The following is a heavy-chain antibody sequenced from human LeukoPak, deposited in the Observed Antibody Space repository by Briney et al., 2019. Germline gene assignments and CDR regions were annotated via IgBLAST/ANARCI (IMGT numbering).Heavy chain of an antibody. Sequence: SVKVSCKASGGTFSSYAISWVRQAPGQGLEWMGGIIPIFGTANYAQKFQGRVTITADESTSTAYMELSSLRSEDTAVYYCASGYSSSWKVDYYFDYWGQGTLVTVSS. CDR1: GGTFSSYA. D-gene: IGHD6-13*01. CDR2: IIPIFGTA. CDR3: ASGYSSSWKVDYYFDY. J-gene: IGHJ4*02. V-gene: IGHV1-69*13.